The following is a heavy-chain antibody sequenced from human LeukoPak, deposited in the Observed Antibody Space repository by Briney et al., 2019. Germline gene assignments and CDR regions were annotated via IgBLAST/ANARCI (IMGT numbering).Heavy chain of an antibody. J-gene: IGHJ4*02. CDR3: ASGAADGYNFGFDY. Sequence: SETLSLTCTVSGASLNDYYWSWIRQPPGKALEWIGFIHSSGSANSNPSLTSRVTISIDTSKNQFSLNLRSLTAADTAVYFCASGAADGYNFGFDYWGLGTLAAVSS. D-gene: IGHD5-24*01. CDR2: IHSSGSA. V-gene: IGHV4-59*12. CDR1: GASLNDYY.